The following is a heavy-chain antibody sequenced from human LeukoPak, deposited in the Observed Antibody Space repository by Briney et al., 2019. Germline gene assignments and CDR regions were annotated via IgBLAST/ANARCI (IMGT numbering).Heavy chain of an antibody. V-gene: IGHV3-7*05. J-gene: IGHJ4*02. CDR1: GFTFSSYA. CDR2: IKQDGSEK. D-gene: IGHD5-24*01. CDR3: ARPGYRWLIDL. Sequence: QPGGSLRLSCAASGFTFSSYAMSWVRQAPGKGLEWVANIKQDGSEKYYVDSVKGRFTISRDNAKNSLYLQMNSLRAEDTAVYYCARPGYRWLIDLWGQGTLVTVSS.